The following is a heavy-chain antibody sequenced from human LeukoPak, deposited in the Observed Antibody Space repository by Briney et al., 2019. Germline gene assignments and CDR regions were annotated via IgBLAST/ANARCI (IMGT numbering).Heavy chain of an antibody. CDR2: INPDGGFT. D-gene: IGHD4-23*01. Sequence: GVSVKVSCKVSEYTFTDYYIHWMRQAPGQGLEWMGWINPDGGFTSYAQKFQGRVTMNRDMSIGTAYMELSRLTSDDTAVYYCARDDYGGNSFDHWGQGALVIVSS. CDR3: ARDDYGGNSFDH. J-gene: IGHJ4*02. V-gene: IGHV1-2*02. CDR1: EYTFTDYY.